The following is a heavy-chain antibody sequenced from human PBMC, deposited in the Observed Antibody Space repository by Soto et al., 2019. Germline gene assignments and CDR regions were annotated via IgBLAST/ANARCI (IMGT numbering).Heavy chain of an antibody. D-gene: IGHD3-10*01. CDR2: IYYSVST. V-gene: IGHV4-34*01. CDR1: GGSFSGYY. J-gene: IGHJ3*02. CDR3: ASGYYNDAFDI. Sequence: SLTCAVYGGSFSGYYWGWIRQPPGKGLEWIGSIYYSVSTYYNPSLKGRVTISVDTSKNQFSLKLSSVTAADTAVYYCASGYYNDAFDIWGQGTMVTVSS.